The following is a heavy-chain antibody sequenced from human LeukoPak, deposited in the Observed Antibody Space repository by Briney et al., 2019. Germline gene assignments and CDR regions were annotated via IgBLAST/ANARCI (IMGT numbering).Heavy chain of an antibody. CDR2: INHSGST. Sequence: KPSETLSLTCAVYGGSFSGYYWSWLRQPPGKGLEWIGEINHSGSTNYNPSLKSRVTISVDTSKNQFSLKLSSVTAADTAVYYCARRIAAAGTPGHSGMDVWGQGTTVTVSS. CDR1: GGSFSGYY. CDR3: ARRIAAAGTPGHSGMDV. V-gene: IGHV4-34*01. J-gene: IGHJ6*02. D-gene: IGHD6-13*01.